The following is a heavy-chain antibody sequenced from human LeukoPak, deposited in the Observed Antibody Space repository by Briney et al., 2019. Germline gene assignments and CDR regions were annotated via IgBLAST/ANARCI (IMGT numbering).Heavy chain of an antibody. D-gene: IGHD4-17*01. CDR3: ARDPDYGDPD. V-gene: IGHV3-48*03. Sequence: SGGSLRLSCAASGFTFSSYEMNWVRQAPGKGLEWVSYISSSGSTIYYADSVKGRFTISRDNAKNSMYLQMNSLRPEDTAVYYCARDPDYGDPDWGQGTLVTVSS. CDR2: ISSSGSTI. CDR1: GFTFSSYE. J-gene: IGHJ4*02.